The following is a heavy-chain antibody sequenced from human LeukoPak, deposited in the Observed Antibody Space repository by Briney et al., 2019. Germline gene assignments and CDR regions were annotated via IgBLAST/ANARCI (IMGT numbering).Heavy chain of an antibody. Sequence: GESLTLSCAASGFTLSNYWVHWVRQAPGEGLVWVSRINEPGTWPTYEDSVRGRFTISRDNAKNTVCLHMKNLRAEDTAVYYCGRSFSGSREYWGQGTLVTVSS. V-gene: IGHV3-74*03. CDR1: GFTLSNYW. CDR2: INEPGTWP. J-gene: IGHJ4*02. D-gene: IGHD5-24*01. CDR3: GRSFSGSREY.